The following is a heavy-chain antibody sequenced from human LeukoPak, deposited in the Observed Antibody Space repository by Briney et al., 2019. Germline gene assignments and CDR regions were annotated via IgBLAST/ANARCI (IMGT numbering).Heavy chain of an antibody. CDR1: GESLSTSGVA. D-gene: IGHD6-25*01. CDR2: TYYTSKWNT. J-gene: IGHJ3*01. Sequence: SQTLSLTCAISGESLSTSGVAWNWVRQSPSRGLEWLGRTYYTSKWNTDYAVSVKSRIVVNSDTSKNQFSLQLNSVTSEDTSVYYCARGRASAFDVWGQGTMVTVSS. V-gene: IGHV6-1*01. CDR3: ARGRASAFDV.